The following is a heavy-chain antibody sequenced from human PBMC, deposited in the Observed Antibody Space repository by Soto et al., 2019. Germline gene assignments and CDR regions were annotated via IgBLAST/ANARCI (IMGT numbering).Heavy chain of an antibody. V-gene: IGHV5-51*01. Sequence: ESLKISCKGSGYSFTSYWIGWVRQMPGKGLEWMGIIYPGDSDTRYSPSFQGQVTISADKSISTAYLQWSSLKASDTAMYYCARRLAVAGTYSSYGMDVWGQGTTVTVSS. D-gene: IGHD6-19*01. CDR3: ARRLAVAGTYSSYGMDV. J-gene: IGHJ6*02. CDR2: IYPGDSDT. CDR1: GYSFTSYW.